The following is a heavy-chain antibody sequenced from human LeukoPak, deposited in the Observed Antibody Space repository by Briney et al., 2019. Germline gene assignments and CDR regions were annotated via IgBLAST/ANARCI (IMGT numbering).Heavy chain of an antibody. J-gene: IGHJ2*01. CDR1: GFPFSSYA. D-gene: IGHD4-17*01. CDR2: ISGSGSST. V-gene: IGHV3-23*01. CDR3: AKGGTTVYWYFDL. Sequence: GGSLRLSCEASGFPFSSYAMTWVRQAPGKGLEWVSSISGSGSSTYYADSVKGRFTISRDNSKNTLYLQMNSLRAEDTALYYCAKGGTTVYWYFDLWGRGTPVTVSS.